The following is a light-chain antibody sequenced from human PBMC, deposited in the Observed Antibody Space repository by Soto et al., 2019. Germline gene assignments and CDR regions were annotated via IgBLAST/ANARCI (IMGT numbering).Light chain of an antibody. J-gene: IGKJ2*01. V-gene: IGKV3-15*01. CDR1: HSISRS. Sequence: IALTQSPSILAVSPGERATLSCRASHSISRSLAWYQQKPGQAPRLLISDASTRATGIPARFSGSGSGTEFTLTISSLQSEDFALYYCQQYNSWPPGTFGQGTKVDIK. CDR3: QQYNSWPPGT. CDR2: DAS.